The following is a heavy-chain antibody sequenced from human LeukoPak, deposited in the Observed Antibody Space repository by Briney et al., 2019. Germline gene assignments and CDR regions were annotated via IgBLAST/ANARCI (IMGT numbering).Heavy chain of an antibody. CDR3: ATASTVTTECYFDY. J-gene: IGHJ4*02. CDR1: GYTLTELS. Sequence: ASVRVSCKVSGYTLTELSMHWVRQAPGKGLEWMGGFDPEDGETIYAQKFQGRVTMTEDTSTDTAYMELSSLRSEDTAVYYCATASTVTTECYFDYWGQGTLVTVSS. D-gene: IGHD4-17*01. V-gene: IGHV1-24*01. CDR2: FDPEDGET.